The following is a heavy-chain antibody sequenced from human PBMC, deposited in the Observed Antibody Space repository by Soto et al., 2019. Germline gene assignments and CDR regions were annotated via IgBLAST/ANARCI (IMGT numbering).Heavy chain of an antibody. V-gene: IGHV3-9*01. CDR3: AKDKAAVDDYYYYGMDV. CDR2: ISWNSGSI. CDR1: GFTFDDYA. J-gene: IGHJ6*02. Sequence: GGSLRLSCAASGFTFDDYAMHWVRQAPGKGLEWVSGISWNSGSIGYADSVKGRFTISRDNAKNSLYLQMNSLRAEDTALYYCAKDKAAVDDYYYYGMDVWGQGTTVTVSS. D-gene: IGHD6-19*01.